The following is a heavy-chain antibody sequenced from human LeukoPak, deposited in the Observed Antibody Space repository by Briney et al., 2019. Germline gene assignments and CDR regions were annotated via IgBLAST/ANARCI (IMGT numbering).Heavy chain of an antibody. D-gene: IGHD3-3*02. Sequence: SETLPLTCTVSGGSISTYYWNWIRQPPGKGLEWIGYIYYSGSTNYNPSLKSRVTISVDTSKNQFSLNLTSVTAADTAVYYCARGGIRQTFDNWGQGTLVTVSS. V-gene: IGHV4-59*01. J-gene: IGHJ4*02. CDR2: IYYSGST. CDR1: GGSISTYY. CDR3: ARGGIRQTFDN.